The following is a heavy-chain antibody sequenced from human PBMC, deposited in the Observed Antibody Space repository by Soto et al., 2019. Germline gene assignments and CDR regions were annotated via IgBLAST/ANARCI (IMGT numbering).Heavy chain of an antibody. CDR2: INPIFRTP. CDR3: AREGRHFDF. Sequence: ASVKVSCKASGGTFSSYAISWVRQAPGQGLEWMGGINPIFRTPHYAQKYQGRVTITADTFTNTAYMELTRLTSDDTAVYFCAREGRHFDFWGQGTLVTVSS. J-gene: IGHJ4*02. CDR1: GGTFSSYA. V-gene: IGHV1-69*06.